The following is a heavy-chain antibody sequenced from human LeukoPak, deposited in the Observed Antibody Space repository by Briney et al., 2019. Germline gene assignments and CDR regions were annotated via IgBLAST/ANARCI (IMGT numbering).Heavy chain of an antibody. CDR1: VYTFTNYG. D-gene: IGHD4-17*01. CDR2: ISVYNGNT. J-gene: IGHJ4*02. V-gene: IGHV1-18*01. Sequence: ASVKLSCKASVYTFTNYGISWVRQAPGQGLEWMGWISVYNGNTNYAQKLQGRVTMTTDTSTSTAYMELRSLRSDDTAVYYCALTTPPQQTGGYFDYWGQGTLVTVSS. CDR3: ALTTPPQQTGGYFDY.